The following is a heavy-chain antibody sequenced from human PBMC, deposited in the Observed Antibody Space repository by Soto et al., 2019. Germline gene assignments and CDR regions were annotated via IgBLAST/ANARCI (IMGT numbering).Heavy chain of an antibody. CDR3: AHRSFANDAFDV. J-gene: IGHJ3*01. CDR1: GFSLSTSGVG. CDR2: IYRNDDK. D-gene: IGHD3-3*01. Sequence: QITLKESGPTLVKPTQTLTLTCTFSGFSLSTSGVGVGWIRQPPGKALEWLALIYRNDDKHYSPSLKSSLTIPKDTSKNQVDLTMTNMDPVDTATYYCAHRSFANDAFDVWGQGTMVTASS. V-gene: IGHV2-5*01.